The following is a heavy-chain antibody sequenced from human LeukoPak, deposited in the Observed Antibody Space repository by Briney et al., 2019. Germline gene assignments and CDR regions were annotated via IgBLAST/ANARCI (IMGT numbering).Heavy chain of an antibody. CDR2: INSDGSST. CDR3: AREKRSGSYYTRYYFDY. J-gene: IGHJ4*02. D-gene: IGHD3-10*01. V-gene: IGHV3-74*01. Sequence: GGSLRLSCAASGFTFSSYWMHWVRQAPGKGLVWVSHINSDGSSTSYADSVKGRFTISRDNAKNTLYLQMNSLRADDTAVYYCAREKRSGSYYTRYYFDYWGQGTLVTVSS. CDR1: GFTFSSYW.